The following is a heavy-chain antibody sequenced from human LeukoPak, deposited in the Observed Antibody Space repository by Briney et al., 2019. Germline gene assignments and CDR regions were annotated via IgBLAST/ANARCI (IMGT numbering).Heavy chain of an antibody. CDR2: IYYSGST. Sequence: SETLSLTCTVSGGSISTYYWSWIRPSPGKGLEWIGYIYYSGSTNYNPSLKSRVTISVDTSKNQFSLKLTSVTAADTAVYYCARRRGGQFDWLLYVGEAFDIWGQGTMVTVSS. V-gene: IGHV4-59*01. J-gene: IGHJ3*02. D-gene: IGHD3-9*01. CDR3: ARRRGGQFDWLLYVGEAFDI. CDR1: GGSISTYY.